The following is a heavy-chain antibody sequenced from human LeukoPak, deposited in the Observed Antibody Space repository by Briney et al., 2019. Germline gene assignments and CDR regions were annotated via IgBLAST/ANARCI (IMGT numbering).Heavy chain of an antibody. V-gene: IGHV1-69*05. CDR1: GGTFSSYA. Sequence: ASVKASCKASGGTFSSYAISWVRQAPGQGLEWMGGIIPIFGTANYAQKFQGRVTITTDESTSTAYMELSSLRSEDTAVYYCARVSAGGNYYYYMDVWGKGTTVTVSS. CDR3: ARVSAGGNYYYYMDV. D-gene: IGHD1-26*01. CDR2: IIPIFGTA. J-gene: IGHJ6*03.